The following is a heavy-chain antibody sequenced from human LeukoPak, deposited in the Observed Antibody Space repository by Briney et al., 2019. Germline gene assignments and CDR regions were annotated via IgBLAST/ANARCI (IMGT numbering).Heavy chain of an antibody. CDR2: IYYSGST. CDR3: ARVLVSSGWYRVDY. CDR1: GGSISSYY. J-gene: IGHJ4*02. V-gene: IGHV4-59*01. Sequence: PSETLSFTCTVSGGSISSYYWSWIRQPPGKGLEWIGYIYYSGSTNYNPSLKSRVTISVDTSKNQFSLKLSSVTAADTAVYYCARVLVSSGWYRVDYWGLGTLVTVSS. D-gene: IGHD6-19*01.